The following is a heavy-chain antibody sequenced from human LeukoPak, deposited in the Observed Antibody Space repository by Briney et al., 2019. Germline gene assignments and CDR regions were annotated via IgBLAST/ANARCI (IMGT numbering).Heavy chain of an antibody. D-gene: IGHD2-2*01. V-gene: IGHV4-39*01. Sequence: SETLSLTCTVSGGSISNYYWGWVRQPPGKGLEWIGSIYYSGSTYYNPSLKSRVTISVDTSKNQFSLKVSSVSAADTAVYFCARHQGHCGSTSCSHFDYWGQGTLVTVSS. CDR1: GGSISNYY. J-gene: IGHJ4*02. CDR2: IYYSGST. CDR3: ARHQGHCGSTSCSHFDY.